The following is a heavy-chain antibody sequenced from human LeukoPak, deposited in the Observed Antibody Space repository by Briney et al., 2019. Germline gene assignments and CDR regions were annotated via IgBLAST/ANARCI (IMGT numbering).Heavy chain of an antibody. J-gene: IGHJ4*02. CDR2: ISAYNGNT. V-gene: IGHV1-18*01. Sequence: GASVKVSCRASGYTFTSYGISWVRQAPGQGLEWMGWISAYNGNTNYAQKLQGRVTMTTDTSTSTAYMELRSLRSDDTAVYYCAWRDYYDSSGYYSWGQGTLVTVSS. CDR3: AWRDYYDSSGYYS. CDR1: GYTFTSYG. D-gene: IGHD3-22*01.